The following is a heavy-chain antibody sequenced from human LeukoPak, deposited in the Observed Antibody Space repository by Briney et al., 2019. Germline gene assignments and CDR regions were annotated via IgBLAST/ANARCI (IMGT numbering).Heavy chain of an antibody. V-gene: IGHV3-21*01. CDR3: ARDSADDSSGYYRDY. CDR2: ISSSSSYI. J-gene: IGHJ4*02. CDR1: GFTFSSYS. D-gene: IGHD3-22*01. Sequence: GGSLRLSCAASGFTFSSYSMNWVRQAPGKGLEWVSSISSSSSYIYYADSVKGRFTISRDNAKNSLYLQMNSLRAGDTAVYYCARDSADDSSGYYRDYWGQGTLVTVSS.